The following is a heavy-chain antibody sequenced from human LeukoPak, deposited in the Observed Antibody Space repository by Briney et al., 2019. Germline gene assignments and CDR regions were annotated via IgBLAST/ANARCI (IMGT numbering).Heavy chain of an antibody. CDR2: INHSGST. V-gene: IGHV4-34*01. Sequence: PSETLSLTCAVYGGSFSGYYWSWIRQPPGKGLEWIGEINHSGSTNYNPSLKSRVTISVDTSKNQFSLKLSSVTAADTAVYYCARTPYSSSWYGYFQHWGQGTWSPSPQ. CDR3: ARTPYSSSWYGYFQH. J-gene: IGHJ1*01. CDR1: GGSFSGYY. D-gene: IGHD6-13*01.